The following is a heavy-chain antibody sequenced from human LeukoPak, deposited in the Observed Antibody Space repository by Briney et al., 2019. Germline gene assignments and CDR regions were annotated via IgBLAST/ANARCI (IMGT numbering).Heavy chain of an antibody. D-gene: IGHD3-10*01. V-gene: IGHV3-23*01. CDR2: ISGSGGST. CDR1: GFIFSNYA. Sequence: GGSLRLSCAASGFIFSNYAMSWVRQAPGKGLEWVSAISGSGGSTYYADSVKGRFTISRDNSKNTLYLQMHSLRAEDTAVYYCAKGLLTAITMVRGVMYYFDYWGQGTLVTVSS. CDR3: AKGLLTAITMVRGVMYYFDY. J-gene: IGHJ4*02.